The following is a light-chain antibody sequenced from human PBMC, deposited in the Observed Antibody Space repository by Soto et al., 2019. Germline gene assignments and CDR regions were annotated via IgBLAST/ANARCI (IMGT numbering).Light chain of an antibody. Sequence: DIVMTQSPDSLAVSLGERATINCKSSQSVLYSSNNKNYLACYQQKPGQPPKLHIYWASTRESGVPDRFSGSGSGTDSTLTISSLQAEDESVYYCQQYYSTPFTFGRGTKVDIK. CDR1: QSVLYSSNNKNY. V-gene: IGKV4-1*01. CDR2: WAS. CDR3: QQYYSTPFT. J-gene: IGKJ3*01.